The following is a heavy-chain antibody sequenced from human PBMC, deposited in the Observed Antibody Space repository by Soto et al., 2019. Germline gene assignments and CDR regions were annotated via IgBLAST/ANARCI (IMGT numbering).Heavy chain of an antibody. D-gene: IGHD5-18*01. Sequence: GGSLRLSCAASGFTFSSYSMNWVRQAPGKGLEWVSYISRSSSTMYYADSVKGRFTISRDNAKNSLHLQMNSLRDEDTAVYYCAREIQVEGLDYWGQGTLVTVS. J-gene: IGHJ4*02. V-gene: IGHV3-48*02. CDR3: AREIQVEGLDY. CDR1: GFTFSSYS. CDR2: ISRSSSTM.